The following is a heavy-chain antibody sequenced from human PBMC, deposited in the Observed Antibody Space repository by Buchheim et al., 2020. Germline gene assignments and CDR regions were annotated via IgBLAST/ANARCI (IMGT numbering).Heavy chain of an antibody. CDR2: INDRGST. CDR1: VGSFSGYY. D-gene: IGHD4-11*01. V-gene: IGHV4-34*01. Sequence: QEQLQQWGAGLLKPSETLSLTCAVYVGSFSGYYWSWIRQPPGGGLEWIGEINDRGSTNYNPSLKSRVIISGDTSKNQFYLPLASMTAADTGLYYCARGGSYTNYALDYWGQGTL. CDR3: ARGGSYTNYALDY. J-gene: IGHJ4*02.